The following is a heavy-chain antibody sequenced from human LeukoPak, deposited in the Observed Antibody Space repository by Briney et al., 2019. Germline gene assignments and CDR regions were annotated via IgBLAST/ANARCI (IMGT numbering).Heavy chain of an antibody. CDR1: GFTFRNFA. D-gene: IGHD1-26*01. CDR3: AREAGVGASAFDI. V-gene: IGHV3-33*01. J-gene: IGHJ3*02. CDR2: IWYDGSNK. Sequence: GGSLRLSCAASGFTFRNFAIHWIRQAPGKGLEWVAIIWYDGSNKYYGDSVKGRFTISRDNSKNTLSLQMNSLRTEDTAVYYCAREAGVGASAFDIWGQGTMVTVSP.